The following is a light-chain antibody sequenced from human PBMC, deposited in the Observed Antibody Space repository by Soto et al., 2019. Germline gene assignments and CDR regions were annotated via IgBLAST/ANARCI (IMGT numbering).Light chain of an antibody. V-gene: IGKV3-15*01. Sequence: EIVMTQSPATLSVSPGEGATLSCKASQNVYNNLAWYQQRPGQPPRLLIYDASTRATGISARFSGSGYGTEFTLTISSLQSEDFAVYFCQQCRHWPLTFGGGPKVEIK. CDR1: QNVYNN. CDR2: DAS. CDR3: QQCRHWPLT. J-gene: IGKJ4*01.